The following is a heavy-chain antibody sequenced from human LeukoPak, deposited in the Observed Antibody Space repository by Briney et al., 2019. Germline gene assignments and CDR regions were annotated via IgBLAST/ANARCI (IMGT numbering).Heavy chain of an antibody. D-gene: IGHD2-8*01. CDR2: INSDGSST. CDR1: GFTFSSYW. J-gene: IGHJ5*02. Sequence: AGGSLRLSCAASGFTFSSYWMHWVRQPPGKGLVWVSRINSDGSSTSYADSVKGQFTISRDNAKNTLYLQMNSLRAEDTAVYYCAATTNGVTFDPWGQGTLVTVSS. V-gene: IGHV3-74*01. CDR3: AATTNGVTFDP.